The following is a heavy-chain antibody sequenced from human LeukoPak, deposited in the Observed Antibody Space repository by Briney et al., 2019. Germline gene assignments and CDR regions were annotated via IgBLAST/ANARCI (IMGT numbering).Heavy chain of an antibody. CDR3: ARDPYSSSSPFDY. D-gene: IGHD6-6*01. J-gene: IGHJ4*02. Sequence: GASVKVSCKASGFTFTSSAMQWVRQARGQRLEWIGWIVVGSGNTNYAQKFQERVTITRDMSTSTAYMELSSLRSEDTAVYYCARDPYSSSSPFDYWGQGTLVTVSS. CDR1: GFTFTSSA. CDR2: IVVGSGNT. V-gene: IGHV1-58*02.